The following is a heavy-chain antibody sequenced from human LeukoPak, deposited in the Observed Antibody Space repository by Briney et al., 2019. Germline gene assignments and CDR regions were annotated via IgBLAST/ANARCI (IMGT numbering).Heavy chain of an antibody. CDR2: IYYSGST. CDR3: ARPDASSGSLFDI. J-gene: IGHJ3*02. D-gene: IGHD6-19*01. CDR1: GGSISSSIYY. Sequence: SETLSLTCTVSGGSISSSIYYWGWIRQPPGKGLEWIGSIYYSGSTYYNPPLKSRVTISVDTSKNQFSLKLSSVTAADTAVYYCARPDASSGSLFDIWGRGTMVTVSS. V-gene: IGHV4-39*01.